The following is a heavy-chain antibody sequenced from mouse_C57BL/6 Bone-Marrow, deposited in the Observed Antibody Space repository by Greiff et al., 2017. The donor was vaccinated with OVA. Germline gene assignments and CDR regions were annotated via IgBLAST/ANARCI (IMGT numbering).Heavy chain of an antibody. CDR3: ARRMVTTDWYFDV. CDR1: GFTFTDYY. V-gene: IGHV7-3*01. J-gene: IGHJ1*03. Sequence: EVMLVESGGGLVQPGGSLSLSCAASGFTFTDYYMSWVRQPPGKALEWLGFIRNKANGYTTEYSASVKGRFTISRDNSQSILYLQMNALRAEDSATYYCARRMVTTDWYFDVWGTGTTVTVSS. CDR2: IRNKANGYTT. D-gene: IGHD2-2*01.